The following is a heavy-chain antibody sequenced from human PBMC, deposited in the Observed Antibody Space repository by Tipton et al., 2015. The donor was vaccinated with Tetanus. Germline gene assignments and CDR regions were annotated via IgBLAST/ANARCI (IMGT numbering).Heavy chain of an antibody. CDR2: ISGGGRST. V-gene: IGHV3-23*01. CDR3: GRALGSGTTVASGH. Sequence: SLRLSCAASGFTFSNYALSWVRQAPGKGPEWVASISGGGRSTHYAESVQGRFTISRDNSQNTVFLQMNSLRDEDTAVYYCGRALGSGTTVASGHWGQGSLVTVSS. J-gene: IGHJ4*02. D-gene: IGHD1-7*01. CDR1: GFTFSNYA.